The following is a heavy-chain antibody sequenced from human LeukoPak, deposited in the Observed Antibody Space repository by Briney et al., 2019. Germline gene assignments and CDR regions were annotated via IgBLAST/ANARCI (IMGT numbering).Heavy chain of an antibody. J-gene: IGHJ3*02. V-gene: IGHV3-53*01. CDR1: GLIVSANY. CDR2: LYSGGST. D-gene: IGHD6-13*01. Sequence: GGSLRLSCVASGLIVSANYMTWVRQAPGKGLEWVSVLYSGGSTYYADSVKGRFTISRDNSKNTLYLQMNSLRVEDTAVYYCAREEGQQLSSAFDIWGQGTMVTVSS. CDR3: AREEGQQLSSAFDI.